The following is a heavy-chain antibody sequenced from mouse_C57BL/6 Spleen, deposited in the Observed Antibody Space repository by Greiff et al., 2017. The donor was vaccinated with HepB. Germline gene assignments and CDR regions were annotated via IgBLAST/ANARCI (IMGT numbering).Heavy chain of an antibody. CDR2: FYPGDGDT. V-gene: IGHV1-82*01. CDR1: GYAFSSSW. D-gene: IGHD1-1*01. Sequence: VQLQLSGPELVKPGASVKISCKASGYAFSSSWMNWVKQRPGKGLEWIGRFYPGDGDTNYNGKFKGKAKLTADKSSSTAYMQLSSLTSEDSAVYFCARSYNYYGRSYWDFDGWGTGTTVTVSS. J-gene: IGHJ1*03. CDR3: ARSYNYYGRSYWDFDG.